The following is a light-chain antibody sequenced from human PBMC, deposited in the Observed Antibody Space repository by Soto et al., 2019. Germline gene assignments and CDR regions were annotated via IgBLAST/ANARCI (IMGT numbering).Light chain of an antibody. CDR1: SSNIGAGYD. CDR2: GNN. CDR3: QSHASRLSGV. V-gene: IGLV1-40*01. Sequence: QSVLTQPPSVSGAPGQRVTISCTGSSSNIGAGYDVHWYQQLPGTAPKLLIYGNNNRPSGVPDRFSGSKSGTSASLAITGLQAEDEADYYCQSHASRLSGVFGGGTKVTVL. J-gene: IGLJ3*02.